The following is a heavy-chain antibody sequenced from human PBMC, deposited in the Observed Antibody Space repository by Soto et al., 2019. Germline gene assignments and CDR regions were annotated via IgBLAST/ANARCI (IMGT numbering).Heavy chain of an antibody. CDR2: IYYSGST. Sequence: QVQLQESGPGLVKPSQTLSLTCTVSGGSFSSGGYYWSWIRQHPGKGLEWIGYIYYSGSTYYNPSLKSRVTISVDTSKNQFSLKLSSVTAADTAVYYCARDQFIAARHGMDVWGQGTTVTVSS. V-gene: IGHV4-31*03. D-gene: IGHD6-6*01. CDR3: ARDQFIAARHGMDV. J-gene: IGHJ6*02. CDR1: GGSFSSGGYY.